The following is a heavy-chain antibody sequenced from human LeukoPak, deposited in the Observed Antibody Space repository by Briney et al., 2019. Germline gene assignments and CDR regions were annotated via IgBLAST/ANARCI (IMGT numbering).Heavy chain of an antibody. Sequence: PGGSLRLSCAAFGFIFSDYSMNWVRQAPGKGLEWLSSIGSGSSTTFYADSVKGRFSISRDNAKNSLYLQMNSLRDDDTAVYFCVRGQVGTVSDYWGQGTLVTVSS. D-gene: IGHD1-26*01. CDR1: GFIFSDYS. J-gene: IGHJ4*02. CDR2: IGSGSSTT. V-gene: IGHV3-48*02. CDR3: VRGQVGTVSDY.